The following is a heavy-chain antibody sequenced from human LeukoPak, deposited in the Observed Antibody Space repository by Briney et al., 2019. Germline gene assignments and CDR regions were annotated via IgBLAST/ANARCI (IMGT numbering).Heavy chain of an antibody. V-gene: IGHV1-69*05. Sequence: SVKVSCKASGGTFSSYAISWVRQAPGQGLEWMGGIIPIFGTANYAQKFQGRVTMTTDTSTSTAYMELRSLRSDDTAVYYCARDYRGPDYWGQGTLVTVSS. CDR3: ARDYRGPDY. CDR2: IIPIFGTA. CDR1: GGTFSSYA. J-gene: IGHJ4*02.